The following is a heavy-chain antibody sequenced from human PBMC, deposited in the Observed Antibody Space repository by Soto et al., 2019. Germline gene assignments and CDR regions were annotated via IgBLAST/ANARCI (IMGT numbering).Heavy chain of an antibody. J-gene: IGHJ4*02. D-gene: IGHD2-2*01. CDR3: AGIGYCSSTSCLLAVDY. CDR2: IYYSGST. Sequence: SETLSLTCTVSGGSISSYYWSWIRQPPGKGLEWIGYIYYSGSTNYNPSLKSRVTISVDTSKNQFSLKLSSVTAADTAVYYCAGIGYCSSTSCLLAVDYWGQGTLVTVSS. CDR1: GGSISSYY. V-gene: IGHV4-59*01.